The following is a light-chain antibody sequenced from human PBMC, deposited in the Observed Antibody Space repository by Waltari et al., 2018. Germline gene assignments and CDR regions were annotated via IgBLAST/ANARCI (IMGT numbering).Light chain of an antibody. J-gene: IGKJ1*01. CDR3: QHYVRLPAT. CDR2: GAS. CDR1: QSISSS. Sequence: EIMLTQSPGTLSSSPGERATLSCRASQSISSSLAWYQQNPGQAPRLLIYGASSRATGIPDRFSGSGSGTDFSLTISRLQPEDFAVYYCQHYVRLPATFGQGTKVDIK. V-gene: IGKV3-20*01.